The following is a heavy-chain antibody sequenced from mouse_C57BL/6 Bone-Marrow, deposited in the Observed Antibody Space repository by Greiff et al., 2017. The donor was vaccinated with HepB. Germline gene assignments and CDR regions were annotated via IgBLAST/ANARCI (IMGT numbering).Heavy chain of an antibody. CDR1: GYTFTSYW. Sequence: QVQLQQSGAELVRPGTSVKLSCKASGYTFTSYWMHWVKQRPGQGLEWIGVIDPSDSYTNYNQKFKGKATLTVDTSSSTAYMQLSSLTSEDSAVYYCARDSNYDVWFAYWGQGTLVTVSA. V-gene: IGHV1-59*01. D-gene: IGHD2-5*01. J-gene: IGHJ3*01. CDR3: ARDSNYDVWFAY. CDR2: IDPSDSYT.